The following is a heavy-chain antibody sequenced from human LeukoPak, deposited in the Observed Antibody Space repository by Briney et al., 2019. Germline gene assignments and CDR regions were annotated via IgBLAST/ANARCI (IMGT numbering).Heavy chain of an antibody. Sequence: SETLSLTCAVYGGSFSGYYWSWIRQPPGKGLEWIGEINHSGSTNYNPSLKSRVTISVDTSKSQFSLKLSSVTAADTAVYYCARRLKWLVLAYYYYGMDVWGQGTTVTVSS. V-gene: IGHV4-34*01. D-gene: IGHD6-19*01. CDR2: INHSGST. CDR1: GGSFSGYY. J-gene: IGHJ6*02. CDR3: ARRLKWLVLAYYYYGMDV.